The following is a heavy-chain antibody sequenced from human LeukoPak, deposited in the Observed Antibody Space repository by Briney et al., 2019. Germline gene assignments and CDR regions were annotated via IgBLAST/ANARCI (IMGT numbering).Heavy chain of an antibody. Sequence: PSETLSLTCAVYGGSFSGYYWSWIRQPPGKGLEWIGEINHSGSINCNPSLKSRVTTSVDTSKNQFSLKLSSVTAADTAVYYCARGAEGENWFDPWGQGTLVTVSS. CDR1: GGSFSGYY. J-gene: IGHJ5*02. V-gene: IGHV4-34*01. CDR2: INHSGSI. CDR3: ARGAEGENWFDP.